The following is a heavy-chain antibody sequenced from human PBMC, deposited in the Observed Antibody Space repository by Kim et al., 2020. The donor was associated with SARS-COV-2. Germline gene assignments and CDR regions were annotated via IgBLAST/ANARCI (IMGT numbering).Heavy chain of an antibody. J-gene: IGHJ4*02. CDR3: ARLGEGAIKD. CDR2: IYSSGTT. V-gene: IGHV4-4*09. CDR1: GGSISNYY. Sequence: SETLSLTCTVSGGSISNYYWSWIRQPPGKGLEWIGYIYSSGTTNYNSSLKSRVTISVDTSKNQFSLKLTSVTAADMAVYYCARLGEGAIKDWGQGTLVTVS. D-gene: IGHD1-26*01.